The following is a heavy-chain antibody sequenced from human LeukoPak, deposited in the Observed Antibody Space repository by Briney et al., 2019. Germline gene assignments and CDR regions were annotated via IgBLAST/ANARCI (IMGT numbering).Heavy chain of an antibody. V-gene: IGHV4-59*01. Sequence: SETLSLTCTVSGGSISSYYWSWIRLPPGKGLEWIGYTYYTGATYYNPSLKSRVTISLDTSKNQFSLKLSSVTAADAAVYYCARAGYSYGTGYYFDYWGQGALVAVSS. J-gene: IGHJ4*02. CDR1: GGSISSYY. CDR2: TYYTGAT. CDR3: ARAGYSYGTGYYFDY. D-gene: IGHD5-18*01.